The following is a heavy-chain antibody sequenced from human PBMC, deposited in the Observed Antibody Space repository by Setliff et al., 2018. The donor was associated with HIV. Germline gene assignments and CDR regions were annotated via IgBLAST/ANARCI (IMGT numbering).Heavy chain of an antibody. Sequence: GASVKVSCKASGYTFTDYGISWVRQAPGQGLEWMGWISAYNGNTNYAQKLQGRVTMTTDTSTSTAYMELRSLRSDDTAVYYCARDKAYYYDSSGSYDAFDIWGQGTMGTVSS. CDR1: GYTFTDYG. CDR3: ARDKAYYYDSSGSYDAFDI. CDR2: ISAYNGNT. V-gene: IGHV1-18*01. J-gene: IGHJ3*02. D-gene: IGHD3-22*01.